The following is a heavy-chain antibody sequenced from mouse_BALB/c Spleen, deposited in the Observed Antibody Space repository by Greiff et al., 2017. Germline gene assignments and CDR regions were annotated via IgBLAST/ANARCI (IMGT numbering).Heavy chain of an antibody. CDR2: ISSGGGNT. V-gene: IGHV5-9*03. J-gene: IGHJ2*01. CDR1: GFTFSSYT. CDR3: ARYYYGSTYFDY. D-gene: IGHD1-1*01. Sequence: EVKLVESGGGLVKPGGSLKLSCAASGFTFSSYTMSWVRQTPEKRLERVATISSGGGNTYYPDSVKGRFTISRDNAKNNLYLQMSSLRSEDTALYYCARYYYGSTYFDYWGQGTTLTVSS.